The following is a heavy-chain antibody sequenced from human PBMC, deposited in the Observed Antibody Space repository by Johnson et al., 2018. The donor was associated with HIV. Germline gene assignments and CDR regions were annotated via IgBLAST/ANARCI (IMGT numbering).Heavy chain of an antibody. J-gene: IGHJ3*02. CDR2: ISYDESNK. V-gene: IGHV3-30*04. CDR1: GFTFSNYA. Sequence: QVQLVESGGGVVQPGRSLRLSCAASGFTFSNYAMHWVRQAPGKGLEWVSVISYDESNKYYADSVKGRFTISRDNSKNTLYLQMNSLRAEDTAVYYCARETGDDAFDIWGQGTMVTVSS. CDR3: ARETGDDAFDI. D-gene: IGHD7-27*01.